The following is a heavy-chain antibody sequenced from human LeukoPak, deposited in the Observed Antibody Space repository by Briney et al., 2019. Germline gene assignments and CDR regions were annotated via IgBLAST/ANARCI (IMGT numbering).Heavy chain of an antibody. CDR1: GGSISSSNW. CDR3: ARVGIVVVPAATRWFDP. Sequence: SETLSLTCAVSGGSISSSNWWSWARQPPGKGLEWIGEIYHSGSTNYNPSLKSRVTISVDKSKNQFSLKLSSVTAADTAVYYCARVGIVVVPAATRWFDPWGQGTLVTVSS. V-gene: IGHV4-4*02. J-gene: IGHJ5*02. D-gene: IGHD2-2*01. CDR2: IYHSGST.